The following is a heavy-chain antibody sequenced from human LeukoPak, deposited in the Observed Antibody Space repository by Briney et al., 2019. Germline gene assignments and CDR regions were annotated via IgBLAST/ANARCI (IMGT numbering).Heavy chain of an antibody. V-gene: IGHV1-18*01. CDR3: ARDSVYSGYRVKVGFDY. J-gene: IGHJ4*02. D-gene: IGHD5-12*01. CDR1: GYTFTSYG. Sequence: ASVTVSCKASGYTFTSYGISWVRQAPGQGLEWMGWISAYNGNTNYAQKLQGRVTMTTDTSTSTAYMELRSLRSDDTAVYYCARDSVYSGYRVKVGFDYWGQGTLVTVSS. CDR2: ISAYNGNT.